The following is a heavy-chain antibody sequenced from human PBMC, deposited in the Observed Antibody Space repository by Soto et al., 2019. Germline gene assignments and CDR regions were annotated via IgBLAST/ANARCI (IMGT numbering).Heavy chain of an antibody. D-gene: IGHD5-12*01. J-gene: IGHJ5*02. CDR1: SGSISSSNW. CDR2: IYHSGST. V-gene: IGHV4-4*02. Sequence: PSETLSLTCAVSSGSISSSNWWSWVRQPPGKGLEWIGEIYHSGSTNYNPSLKSRVTISVDKSKNQFSLKLSSVTAADTAVYYCARGGFNLPLIGAGDRGYRNNWFDPWGQGTLVTLSS. CDR3: ARGGFNLPLIGAGDRGYRNNWFDP.